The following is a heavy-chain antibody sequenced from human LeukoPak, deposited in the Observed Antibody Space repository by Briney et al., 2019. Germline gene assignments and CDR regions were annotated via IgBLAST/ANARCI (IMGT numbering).Heavy chain of an antibody. CDR3: ARARYEPGWFDP. CDR2: INWNGGST. CDR1: GFTFDDYG. V-gene: IGHV3-20*01. J-gene: IGHJ5*02. D-gene: IGHD3-16*02. Sequence: GGSLRLSCAASGFTFDDYGMSWVRQAPGKGLEGVSGINWNGGSTGYADSVKGRFTISSDNAEDSLYLQMNSVNAKYTCGYDCARARYEPGWFDPWGEGTLVTVSS.